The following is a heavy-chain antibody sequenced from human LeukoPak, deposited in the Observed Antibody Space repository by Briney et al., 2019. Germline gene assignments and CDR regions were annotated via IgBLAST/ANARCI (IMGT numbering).Heavy chain of an antibody. Sequence: GGSLRLSCAASGFTFSSYGMHWVRQAPGKGLEWVAFIRYDGSNTYYADSVKGRYTISRDNSKNTLYLQMNSLRAEDTAVYYCAKASGSHLFGNYFDYWGQGTLVTVSS. CDR1: GFTFSSYG. V-gene: IGHV3-30*02. CDR2: IRYDGSNT. CDR3: AKASGSHLFGNYFDY. D-gene: IGHD1-26*01. J-gene: IGHJ4*02.